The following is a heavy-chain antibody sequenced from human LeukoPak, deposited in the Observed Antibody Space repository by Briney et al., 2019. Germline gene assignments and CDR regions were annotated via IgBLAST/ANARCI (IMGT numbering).Heavy chain of an antibody. D-gene: IGHD6-13*01. V-gene: IGHV3-23*01. CDR3: AKVSGSSWTSGGMDV. Sequence: GGSLRLSCAASGFTFSSYAMRWVRQAPGKGLEWVSAISGSGGSTYYADSVKGRFTISRDNSKNTLYLQMNSLRAEDTAVYYCAKVSGSSWTSGGMDVWGQGTTVTVSS. CDR2: ISGSGGST. J-gene: IGHJ6*02. CDR1: GFTFSSYA.